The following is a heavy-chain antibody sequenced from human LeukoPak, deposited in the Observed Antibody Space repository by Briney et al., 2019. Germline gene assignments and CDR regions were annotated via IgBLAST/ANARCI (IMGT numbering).Heavy chain of an antibody. CDR2: ISFDGGNK. V-gene: IGHV3-30-3*01. CDR3: AREYNWNGDWFDP. Sequence: PGGSLRLSCAASGFTFSSYAMYWVRQAPGKGLEWVTLISFDGGNKYYAASVKGRFTISRDNSKNTLYLQMNSLRAEDTAVYYCAREYNWNGDWFDPWGQGTLVTVSS. J-gene: IGHJ5*02. CDR1: GFTFSSYA. D-gene: IGHD1-1*01.